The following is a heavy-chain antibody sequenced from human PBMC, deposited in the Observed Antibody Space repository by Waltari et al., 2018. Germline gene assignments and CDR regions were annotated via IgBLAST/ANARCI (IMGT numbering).Heavy chain of an antibody. J-gene: IGHJ3*02. CDR1: GYTFTTYG. Sequence: QVQLVQSGSELKRHGASVKVSCKASGYTFTTYGINWVLQAPGQGLEWLGWINTDSGNPTYAQGFTGRLVFSLDTSVSTAYLQISSLKPEDTAIYYCARDFESRGYDIWGQGTLVTVSS. V-gene: IGHV7-4-1*02. D-gene: IGHD3-22*01. CDR3: ARDFESRGYDI. CDR2: INTDSGNP.